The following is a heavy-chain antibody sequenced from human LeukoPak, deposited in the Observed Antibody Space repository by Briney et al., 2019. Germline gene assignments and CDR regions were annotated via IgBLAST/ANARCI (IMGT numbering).Heavy chain of an antibody. J-gene: IGHJ4*02. D-gene: IGHD4-17*01. Sequence: PGGSLRLSCAADGSIFRSHWMHWVSQAPGKGLVWVSRINSDGSSTTYADSVKGRFTISRDNAKNTLYLQMNSLRAEDTAVYYCERGDYGDYVGYWGQGTLVTVSS. CDR2: INSDGSST. V-gene: IGHV3-74*01. CDR1: GSIFRSHW. CDR3: ERGDYGDYVGY.